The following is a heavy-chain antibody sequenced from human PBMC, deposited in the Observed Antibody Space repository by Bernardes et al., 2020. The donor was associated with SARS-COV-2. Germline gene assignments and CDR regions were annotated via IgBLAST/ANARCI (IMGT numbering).Heavy chain of an antibody. CDR1: GFTFGSYS. J-gene: IGHJ6*02. CDR2: ISISSSYI. D-gene: IGHD6-19*01. Sequence: GGSLRLSCAASGFTFGSYSMNWVRQAPGKGLEWVSSISISSSYIYYADSVKGRFTISRDNAKSSLSLQMNSLRAEDTAVYYCARDLVAGYYYGMDVWGQGATGTVSS. V-gene: IGHV3-21*01. CDR3: ARDLVAGYYYGMDV.